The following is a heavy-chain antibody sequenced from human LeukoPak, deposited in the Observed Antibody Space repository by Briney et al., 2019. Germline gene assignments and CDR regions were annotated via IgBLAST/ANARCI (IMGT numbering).Heavy chain of an antibody. Sequence: PSETLSLTCAVYGGSFSGYYWSWIRQPPGKGLEWIGEINHSGSTNYNPSLKSRVTISVDTSKNQFSLKLSSVTAADTAVYYCARGREMATITYFVGKSHFDYWGQGTLVTVSS. CDR3: ARGREMATITYFVGKSHFDY. CDR2: INHSGST. J-gene: IGHJ4*02. CDR1: GGSFSGYY. V-gene: IGHV4-34*01. D-gene: IGHD5-24*01.